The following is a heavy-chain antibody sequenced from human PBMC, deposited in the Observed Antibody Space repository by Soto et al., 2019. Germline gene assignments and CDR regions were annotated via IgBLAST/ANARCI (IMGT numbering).Heavy chain of an antibody. CDR3: RGCDGDASCYCCYGMDV. J-gene: IGHJ6*02. CDR2: ISYSGST. V-gene: IGHV4-39*01. CDR1: GGSISSSSYY. D-gene: IGHD4-17*01. Sequence: QLQLQESGPGLVKPSETLSLTCTVSGGSISSSSYYWGWIRQPPGKGLEWIGSISYSGSTYYNPSLRSRVTISVYTSKSRGSLKLSSVTAADTAVYYCRGCDGDASCYCCYGMDVWGQGTTVTVSS.